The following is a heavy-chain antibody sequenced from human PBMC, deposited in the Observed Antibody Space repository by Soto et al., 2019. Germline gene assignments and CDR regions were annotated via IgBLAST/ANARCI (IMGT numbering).Heavy chain of an antibody. CDR1: GGSISSGGHY. D-gene: IGHD5-12*01. V-gene: IGHV4-31*03. J-gene: IGHJ4*02. Sequence: QVQLQESGPGLVKPSQTLSLTCTVSGGSISSGGHYWSWIRQHPGKGLEWIGYIYYSGSTYYNPSLESRVTISVDTSKNQFSLKLSSVTAADTAVYYCARVSSNIVATILFDYWGQGTLVTVSS. CDR3: ARVSSNIVATILFDY. CDR2: IYYSGST.